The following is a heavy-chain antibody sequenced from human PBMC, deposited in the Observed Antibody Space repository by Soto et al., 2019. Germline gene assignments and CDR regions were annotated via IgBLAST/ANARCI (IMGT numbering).Heavy chain of an antibody. CDR1: GFTFSSYG. CDR2: ILYDGSDK. CDR3: AKAGGGFGDFVHH. V-gene: IGHV3-30*18. J-gene: IGHJ4*02. Sequence: GGSLRLSCAASGFTFSSYGMHWVRQAPGKGLEWVTGILYDGSDKYYADSVKGRFTISRENSKNTLYLQMDSLRTEDSAVYYCAKAGGGFGDFVHHWGQGTPVTVSS. D-gene: IGHD3-10*01.